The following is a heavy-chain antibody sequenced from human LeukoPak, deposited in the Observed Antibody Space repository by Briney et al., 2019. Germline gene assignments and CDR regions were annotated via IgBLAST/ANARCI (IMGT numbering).Heavy chain of an antibody. J-gene: IGHJ4*02. CDR3: AISLLQNPTGGGCDY. CDR2: ISYDGSNK. D-gene: IGHD3-10*01. Sequence: GGSLRLSCAASGFTFSSYGMHWVRQAPGKGLEWVAVISYDGSNKYYADSVKGRFTISRDNSKNTLYLQMNSLKAKDPAVYYCAISLLQNPTGGGCDYWGQETLVTVSS. CDR1: GFTFSSYG. V-gene: IGHV3-30*03.